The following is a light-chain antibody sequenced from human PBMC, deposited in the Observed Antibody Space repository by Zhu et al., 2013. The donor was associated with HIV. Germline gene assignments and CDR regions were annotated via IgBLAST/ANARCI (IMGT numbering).Light chain of an antibody. J-gene: IGKJ3*01. CDR2: LGS. V-gene: IGKV2-28*01. CDR1: QSLLHSNGYTY. Sequence: DIVMTQTPLSLSVTPGQPASISCKSSQSLLHSNGYTYLDWYLQKPGQSPQLLIYLGSNRASGVPDRFSGSGSGTDFTLKISRVEAEDVGVYYCMQALQTPRTFGPGTKLDIK. CDR3: MQALQTPRT.